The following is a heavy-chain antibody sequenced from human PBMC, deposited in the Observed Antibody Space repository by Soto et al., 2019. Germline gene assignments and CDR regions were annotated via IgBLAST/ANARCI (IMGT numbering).Heavy chain of an antibody. D-gene: IGHD3-9*01. CDR1: GYSFTSYW. CDR3: VRGSTYYDILTGPDY. Sequence: GESLKISCKGSGYSFTSYWIGWVRQMPGKGLEWMGIIYPGDSDTRYSPSFQGQVTISADKSISTAYLQWSSLKASDTAMYYCVRGSTYYDILTGPDYWGQGTLVTVSS. CDR2: IYPGDSDT. V-gene: IGHV5-51*01. J-gene: IGHJ4*02.